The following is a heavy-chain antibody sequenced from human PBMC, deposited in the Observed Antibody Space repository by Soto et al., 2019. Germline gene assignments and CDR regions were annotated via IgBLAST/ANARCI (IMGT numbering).Heavy chain of an antibody. J-gene: IGHJ6*02. CDR3: AREGAVPAAIGHYYYGMDV. CDR2: ISGSNNNI. CDR1: GFNLRNYE. V-gene: IGHV3-48*03. Sequence: EVQLLETGGGSVHVGGSLRLSCAVSGFNLRNYEMNWVRQVPGKGLEWISKISGSNNNIYYADSVQGRFTISRDNANNGLFLQMNSLRAEDKAVYFCAREGAVPAAIGHYYYGMDVWGQGTAVTVSS. D-gene: IGHD2-2*02.